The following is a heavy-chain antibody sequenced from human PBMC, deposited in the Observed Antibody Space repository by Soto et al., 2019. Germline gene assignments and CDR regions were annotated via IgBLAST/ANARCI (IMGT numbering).Heavy chain of an antibody. CDR2: IFDSGNA. Sequence: QVQLQESGPGLVKPSETLSLTCTVSGGSINSYCWSWIRQPPGKGLEWIAYIFDSGNANYNPSLKSRVTISVDTSKNQFSLKLTSVTAADTAGYYCARHRRTTVAKFYFDNWGQGALVTVPS. D-gene: IGHD4-4*01. CDR3: ARHRRTTVAKFYFDN. V-gene: IGHV4-59*08. J-gene: IGHJ4*02. CDR1: GGSINSYC.